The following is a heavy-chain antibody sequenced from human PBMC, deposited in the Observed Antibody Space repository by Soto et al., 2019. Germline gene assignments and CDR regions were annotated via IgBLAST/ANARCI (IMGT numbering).Heavy chain of an antibody. D-gene: IGHD3-22*01. V-gene: IGHV4-59*08. J-gene: IGHJ4*02. CDR2: IYYSGST. CDR1: GGSISSYY. Sequence: SETLSLTCTVSGGSISSYYWSWIRQPPGKGLEWIGCIYYSGSTNYNPSLKSRVTISVDTSKNQFSLKLSSVTAADTAVYYCARQAYYDISFDYWGQRTLVTVSS. CDR3: ARQAYYDISFDY.